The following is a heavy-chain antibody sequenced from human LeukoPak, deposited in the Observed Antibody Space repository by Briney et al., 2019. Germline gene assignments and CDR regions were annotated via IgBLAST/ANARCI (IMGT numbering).Heavy chain of an antibody. D-gene: IGHD3-10*01. Sequence: SETLSLTCTVSGGSISSYYWSWIRQPPGKGLEWIGYIYYSGSTNYNPSLKSRVTISVDTSKNQFSLKLSSVTAADTAVYYCARVPYYGSGSPENYYFDYWGQGTLVTVSS. CDR1: GGSISSYY. J-gene: IGHJ4*02. CDR3: ARVPYYGSGSPENYYFDY. CDR2: IYYSGST. V-gene: IGHV4-59*08.